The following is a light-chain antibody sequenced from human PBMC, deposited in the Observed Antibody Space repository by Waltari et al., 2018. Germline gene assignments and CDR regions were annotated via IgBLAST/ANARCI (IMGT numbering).Light chain of an antibody. V-gene: IGLV1-51*02. CDR2: ENT. J-gene: IGLJ7*01. Sequence: QSVLTQPPSVSAAPGPRVTISCSGGSSNIGNNYVSWYRQFPGTAPKLLIYENTERPSGVPGRFSGAKSGTTATLDITGLQAGDEADYYCGTWDSSRSGAVFGGGTHLTVL. CDR3: GTWDSSRSGAV. CDR1: SSNIGNNY.